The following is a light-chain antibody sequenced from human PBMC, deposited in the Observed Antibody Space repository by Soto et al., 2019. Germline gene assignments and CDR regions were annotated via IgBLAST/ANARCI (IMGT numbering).Light chain of an antibody. CDR1: QSITSR. V-gene: IGKV1-5*01. J-gene: IGKJ1*01. Sequence: DIQMTQAPSTLPASEADRVTITCRASQSITSRFAWYQQKPGNAPKLLIYDASSLESGVPSRLSGSGSGTEFTLTISSVEPDDSSTYYCQQYNTYLTFGQGTKVDIK. CDR3: QQYNTYLT. CDR2: DAS.